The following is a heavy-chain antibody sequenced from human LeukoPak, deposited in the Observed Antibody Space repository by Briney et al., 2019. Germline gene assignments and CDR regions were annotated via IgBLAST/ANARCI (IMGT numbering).Heavy chain of an antibody. J-gene: IGHJ6*02. Sequence: PGGSLRLSCAASGFTFSSYAMSRVRQAPGKGLEWVSAISGSGGSTYYADSVKGRFTISRDNSKNTLYLQMNSLRAEDTAVYYCAKDEGAVLTGYYKNYYYGMDVWGQGTTVTVSS. CDR1: GFTFSSYA. CDR3: AKDEGAVLTGYYKNYYYGMDV. V-gene: IGHV3-23*01. D-gene: IGHD3-9*01. CDR2: ISGSGGST.